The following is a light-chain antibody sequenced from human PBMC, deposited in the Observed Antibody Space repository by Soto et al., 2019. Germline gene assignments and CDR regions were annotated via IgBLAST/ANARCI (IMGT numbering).Light chain of an antibody. CDR1: QGVSSY. J-gene: IGKJ4*01. CDR3: QQRSNWPLLT. CDR2: DAS. Sequence: EIVLTQSPATLSLSPGERATLSCRASQGVSSYLAWYQQKPGQAPRLLIYDASNRATGIPARFSGSGPGTDFTLTISSLEPDDFGVYYCQQRSNWPLLTFGGGTKVEIK. V-gene: IGKV3D-11*01.